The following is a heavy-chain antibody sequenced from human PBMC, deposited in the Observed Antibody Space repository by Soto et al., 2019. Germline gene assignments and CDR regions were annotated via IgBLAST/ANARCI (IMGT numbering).Heavy chain of an antibody. D-gene: IGHD2-2*01. CDR2: IGESGTPT. CDR1: GFTFSSYA. CDR3: ARYIPGVRYYGMDV. J-gene: IGHJ6*02. Sequence: GGSLRLSCAASGFTFSSYAMKWVRQAPGKGLEWVSLIGESGTPTYYADSVKGRFTISRDNSGNTLFLEMYSLRAEDTAVYYCARYIPGVRYYGMDVWGQGTTVTVPS. V-gene: IGHV3-23*01.